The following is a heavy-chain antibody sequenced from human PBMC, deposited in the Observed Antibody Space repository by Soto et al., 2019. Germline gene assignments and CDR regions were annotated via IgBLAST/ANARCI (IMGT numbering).Heavy chain of an antibody. V-gene: IGHV1-8*01. CDR3: ARILYGDNVDY. D-gene: IGHD4-17*01. CDR2: MKPNSGNT. CDR1: GYTFTSYD. Sequence: QVQLVQSGAEVKKPGASVKVSCKAAGYTFTSYDINWVRQATGQGLEWMGWMKPNSGNTGNAQKFQGRVTMTRNTSISKAYMELRSLRSADTAGYYCARILYGDNVDYWGQGTLVTVSS. J-gene: IGHJ4*02.